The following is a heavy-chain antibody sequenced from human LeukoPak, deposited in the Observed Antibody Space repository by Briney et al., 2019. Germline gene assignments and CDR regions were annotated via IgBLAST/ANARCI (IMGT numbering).Heavy chain of an antibody. D-gene: IGHD3-22*01. V-gene: IGHV3-7*01. CDR2: IKQDGSEK. J-gene: IGHJ4*02. Sequence: PRGSLRLSCAASGFTLSSYWMSWVRQAPGKGLEWVANIKQDGSEKYYVDSVKGRFTISRDNAKNSLYLQMNSLRAEDTAVYYCARQDDSSGYYRQPLDYWGQGTLVTVSS. CDR1: GFTLSSYW. CDR3: ARQDDSSGYYRQPLDY.